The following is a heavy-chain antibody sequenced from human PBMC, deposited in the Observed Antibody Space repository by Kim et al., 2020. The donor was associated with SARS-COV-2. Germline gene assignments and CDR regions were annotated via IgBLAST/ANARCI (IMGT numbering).Heavy chain of an antibody. D-gene: IGHD2-15*01. J-gene: IGHJ4*02. CDR3: ARDGDIVVVVAATQLPDY. V-gene: IGHV3-30*07. Sequence: GRLPISRDNSKTTLYLQMNSLRAEDTAVYYCARDGDIVVVVAATQLPDYWGQGTLVTVSS.